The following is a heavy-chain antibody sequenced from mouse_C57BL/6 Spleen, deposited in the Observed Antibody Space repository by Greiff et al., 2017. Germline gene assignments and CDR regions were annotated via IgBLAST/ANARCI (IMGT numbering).Heavy chain of an antibody. CDR2: ISGGGGNT. Sequence: EVKLMESGGGLVKPGGSLKLSCAASGFTFSSYTMSWVRQTPEKRLEWVATISGGGGNTYYPDSVKGRFTISRDNAKNTLYLQMSSLRSEDTALYYCARRGTVLTGFDYWGQGTTLTVSS. V-gene: IGHV5-9*01. J-gene: IGHJ2*01. CDR3: ARRGTVLTGFDY. CDR1: GFTFSSYT. D-gene: IGHD4-1*01.